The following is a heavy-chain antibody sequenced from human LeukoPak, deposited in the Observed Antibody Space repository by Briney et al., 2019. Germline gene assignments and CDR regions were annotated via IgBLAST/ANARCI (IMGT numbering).Heavy chain of an antibody. J-gene: IGHJ4*02. CDR1: GFSVSTDF. CDR2: IYNDGRT. CDR3: ANRGF. Sequence: QPGGSLRLSCAASGFSVSTDFMIWVRQAPGKGLEWVSSIYNDGRTYYADSVKGRFTISRDISRNTLNLQMNSLRAEDTAVYYCANRGFWGQGTLVTVSS. V-gene: IGHV3-53*01.